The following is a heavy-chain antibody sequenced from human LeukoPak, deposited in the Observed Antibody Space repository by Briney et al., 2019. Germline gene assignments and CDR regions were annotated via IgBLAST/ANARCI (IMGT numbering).Heavy chain of an antibody. CDR3: AKAPGDIAVASNDAFDN. Sequence: PGGSLRLSCAASGFTFINYAMSWVRQAPGKGVEWVSAISCSGGDTYYEDSVKGRFTISRDNSKNKLYLQMNSLRAEDTAVYYSAKAPGDIAVASNDAFDNWGQGTMVTVSS. D-gene: IGHD2-15*01. CDR2: ISCSGGDT. V-gene: IGHV3-23*01. J-gene: IGHJ3*02. CDR1: GFTFINYA.